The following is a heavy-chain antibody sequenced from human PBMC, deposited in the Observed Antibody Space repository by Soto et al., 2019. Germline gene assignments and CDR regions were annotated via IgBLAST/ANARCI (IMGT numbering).Heavy chain of an antibody. J-gene: IGHJ5*02. Sequence: QITLKESGPTLVKPTQTLTLTCSFSGFSLSTSGGIVGWIRHHPGKALEWLALIYARDDKRYSPALKGKLTITQYTSRIQVVLTITYVDPMDTATYYCSHTSRQWLARGSWGQGFLFTFSS. CDR3: SHTSRQWLARGS. D-gene: IGHD6-19*01. V-gene: IGHV2-5*01. CDR1: GFSLSTSGGI. CDR2: IYARDDK.